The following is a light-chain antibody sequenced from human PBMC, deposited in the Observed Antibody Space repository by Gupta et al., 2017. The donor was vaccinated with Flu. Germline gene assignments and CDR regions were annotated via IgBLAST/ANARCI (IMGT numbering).Light chain of an antibody. J-gene: IGKJ5*01. CDR1: QSVSSY. CDR3: QQRSNWPPLT. CDR2: AAS. V-gene: IGKV3-11*01. Sequence: EVVLTQSPATLSLSPGERATLSCRASQSVSSYLAWYQQKPGQAPRLLIYAASHRAPGIPARFSGSGSETDFTLTISSLEPEDFAIYYCQQRSNWPPLTFGQGTRLEIK.